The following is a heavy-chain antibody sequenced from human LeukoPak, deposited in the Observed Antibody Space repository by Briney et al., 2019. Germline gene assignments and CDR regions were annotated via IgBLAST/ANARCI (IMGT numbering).Heavy chain of an antibody. CDR2: INPNSGGT. CDR3: AREGTTTVTTFRAFDI. D-gene: IGHD4-17*01. Sequence: ASVKVSCKASGYTFTGYYMHWLRQAPGQGLEWMGWINPNSGGTNYAQKFQGRVTMTRDTSISTAYMELSRLRSDDTAVYYCAREGTTTVTTFRAFDIWGQGTMVTVSS. CDR1: GYTFTGYY. J-gene: IGHJ3*02. V-gene: IGHV1-2*02.